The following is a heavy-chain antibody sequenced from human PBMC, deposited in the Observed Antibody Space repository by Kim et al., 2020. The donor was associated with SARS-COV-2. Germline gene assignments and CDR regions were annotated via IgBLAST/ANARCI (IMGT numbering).Heavy chain of an antibody. J-gene: IGHJ6*02. CDR3: VKGVIRGVISYYYYGMDV. CDR1: GFTFSSYA. CDR2: ISSNGGST. Sequence: GGSLRLSCSASGFTFSSYAMHWVRQAPGKGLEYVSAISSNGGSTYYADSVKGTFTISRDNSKNTLYLQMSSLRAEDTAVYYCVKGVIRGVISYYYYGMDVWGQGTTVTVSS. D-gene: IGHD3-10*01. V-gene: IGHV3-64D*09.